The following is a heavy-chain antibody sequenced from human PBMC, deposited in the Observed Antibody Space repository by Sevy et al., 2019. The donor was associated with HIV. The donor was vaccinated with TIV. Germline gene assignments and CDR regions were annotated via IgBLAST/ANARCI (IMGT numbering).Heavy chain of an antibody. J-gene: IGHJ1*01. CDR2: ISYDGSNK. Sequence: GGSLRLSCATSGFTFSSYSMHWVRQARGKGLEWVATISYDGSNKHYADSVKGRFTISRDNFKNSLSLQMNSLRAEDTAMYYCALERLSSDVAEYFQNWGQGTLVTVSS. V-gene: IGHV3-30-3*01. CDR3: ALERLSSDVAEYFQN. CDR1: GFTFSSYS. D-gene: IGHD1-1*01.